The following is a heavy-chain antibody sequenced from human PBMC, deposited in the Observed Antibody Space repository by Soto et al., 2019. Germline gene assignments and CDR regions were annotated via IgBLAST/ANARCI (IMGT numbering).Heavy chain of an antibody. D-gene: IGHD3-3*01. V-gene: IGHV4-34*01. CDR2: IKHSGST. J-gene: IGHJ5*02. CDR3: ATRIAVFGLLIPSFDP. CDR1: GGSFSGYY. Sequence: SSQTLSLPCAVYGGSFSGYYWSWIRQRPGKGLEWSGEIKHSGSTNYAPSLKSRGTISGDTSKNQRALMLSSVTAADTAIYFCATRIAVFGLLIPSFDPLDKRTQGTVAS.